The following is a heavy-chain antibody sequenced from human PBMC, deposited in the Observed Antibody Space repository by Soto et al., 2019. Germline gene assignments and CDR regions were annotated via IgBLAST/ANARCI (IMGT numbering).Heavy chain of an antibody. V-gene: IGHV1-69*01. CDR2: ISPIFGTA. CDR3: AKSPYCKAGSCHLNPYS. Sequence: VQLEQSGAEVQKSGSSVNVSCKASGGTFNSYSITWVRQAPGQGLEWMGGISPIFGTADYAQRFQGRVTITADESTNTGYLAPAGLTSEDTAVYYCAKSPYCKAGSCHLNPYSWGQGTLVSVSS. J-gene: IGHJ4*02. CDR1: GGTFNSYS. D-gene: IGHD2-15*01.